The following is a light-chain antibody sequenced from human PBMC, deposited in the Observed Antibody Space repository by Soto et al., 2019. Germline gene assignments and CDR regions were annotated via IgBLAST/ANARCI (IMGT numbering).Light chain of an antibody. V-gene: IGLV1-40*01. CDR2: GGN. Sequence: QSVLTQPHSVSGAPGQRVNISCTGSSXNIGAPYDVHWYQDLPGTAPKLLLYGGNNRPSGVPDRFSGSRSGTSASLAITGLQAEDEADYYCQSYDISPTNYVFATGPKVTVL. CDR1: SXNIGAPYD. J-gene: IGLJ1*01. CDR3: QSYDISPTNYV.